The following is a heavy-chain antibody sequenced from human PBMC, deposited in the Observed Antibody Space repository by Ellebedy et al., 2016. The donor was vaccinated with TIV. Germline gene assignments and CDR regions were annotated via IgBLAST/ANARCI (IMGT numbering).Heavy chain of an antibody. Sequence: AASVKVSCKTSGYTFTSYYLHWVRQAPGQGPEWMGIIDPSGCRTTNAQKFQGRVTMTRDTSTSTVYMELSSLRSEDTAGYYCARDSTSGATASFRFDPWGQGTLVIVSS. D-gene: IGHD1-26*01. V-gene: IGHV1-46*01. CDR3: ARDSTSGATASFRFDP. J-gene: IGHJ5*02. CDR2: IDPSGCRT. CDR1: GYTFTSYY.